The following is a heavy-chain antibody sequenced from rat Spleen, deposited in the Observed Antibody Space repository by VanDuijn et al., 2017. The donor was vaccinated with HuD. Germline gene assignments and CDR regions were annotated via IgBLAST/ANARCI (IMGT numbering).Heavy chain of an antibody. Sequence: QVQLKESGPGLVQPSQTLSLTCTVSGFSLISHGVSWVRQPPGKGLEWIAAISSGGSTYFNSVLKSRLSISRDTSKSQVFLKMNSLQTEDTAIYFCTRDPITTRDYFDYWGQGVMVTVSS. CDR1: GFSLISHG. J-gene: IGHJ2*01. CDR3: TRDPITTRDYFDY. D-gene: IGHD1-1*01. V-gene: IGHV2S8*01. CDR2: ISSGGST.